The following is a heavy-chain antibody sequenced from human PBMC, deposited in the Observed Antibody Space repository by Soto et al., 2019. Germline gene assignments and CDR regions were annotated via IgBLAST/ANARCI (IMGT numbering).Heavy chain of an antibody. J-gene: IGHJ4*02. CDR2: INPRDGTT. D-gene: IGHD3-22*01. Sequence: QVQLVQSGTEVKKPGAAVKVSCKASRYTFTSYNIHWVRQAPGQRLEWMGVINPRDGTTNYAQSFQGRVTLTRDTSTSTVYMDLTSLSSEDTAVYYCARALQTYHSSGYDPGYWGQGTLVSVSS. V-gene: IGHV1-46*01. CDR3: ARALQTYHSSGYDPGY. CDR1: RYTFTSYN.